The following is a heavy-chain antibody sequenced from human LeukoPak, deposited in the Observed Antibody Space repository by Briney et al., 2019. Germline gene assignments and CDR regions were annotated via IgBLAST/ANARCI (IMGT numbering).Heavy chain of an antibody. CDR3: AKEQIDYYDTSGDYYYFYGMDV. Sequence: GGSLRLSCAASGFTFSSYTMNWVRQAPGKGLEWVSGISGSGGSTYYADSVKGRFTISRDNFKDTVYLEMNRLRAEDTAVYYCAKEQIDYYDTSGDYYYFYGMDVWGQGTTVTVSS. CDR2: ISGSGGST. CDR1: GFTFSSYT. V-gene: IGHV3-23*01. D-gene: IGHD3-22*01. J-gene: IGHJ6*02.